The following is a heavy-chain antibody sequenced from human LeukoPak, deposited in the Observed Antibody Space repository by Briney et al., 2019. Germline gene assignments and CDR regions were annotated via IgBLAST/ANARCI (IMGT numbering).Heavy chain of an antibody. CDR1: GYTFTSYG. V-gene: IGHV1-18*01. CDR2: ISAYNGNT. CDR3: AREEAVAGIGAYYYYGMDV. Sequence: ASVKVSCKASGYTFTSYGISWVRQAPGQGLEWMGWISAYNGNTHYAQKLQGRVTMTTDTSTSTAYMELRSLRSDDTAVYYCAREEAVAGIGAYYYYGMDVWGQGTTVTVSS. J-gene: IGHJ6*02. D-gene: IGHD6-19*01.